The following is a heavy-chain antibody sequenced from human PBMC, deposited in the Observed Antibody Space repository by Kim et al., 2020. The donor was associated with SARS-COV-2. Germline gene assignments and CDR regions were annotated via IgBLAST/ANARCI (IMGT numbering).Heavy chain of an antibody. CDR3: ARDYRSGVGVDV. Sequence: ASVKVSCKASGYTFTGQYIHWVRQAPGQGLEWLGWINPNSGGTNYAQNFQGRVSMTSDTSISTAYMDLSSLRPDDTAVYYCARDYRSGVGVDVWGQGTAVTVSS. CDR1: GYTFTGQY. D-gene: IGHD3-10*01. CDR2: INPNSGGT. J-gene: IGHJ6*02. V-gene: IGHV1-2*02.